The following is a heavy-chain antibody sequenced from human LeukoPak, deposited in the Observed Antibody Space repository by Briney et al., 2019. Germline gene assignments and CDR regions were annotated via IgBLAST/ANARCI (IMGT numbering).Heavy chain of an antibody. D-gene: IGHD3-22*01. J-gene: IGHJ4*02. V-gene: IGHV3-23*01. CDR1: GFTFSSYA. CDR3: ASGEGHYYDSSGYYKFDY. Sequence: GGSLRLSCAASGFTFSSYATSWVRQAPGKGLEWVSAISGSGGSTYYADSVKGRFTISRDNSKNTLYLQMNSLRAEDTAVYYCASGEGHYYDSSGYYKFDYWGQGTLVTVSS. CDR2: ISGSGGST.